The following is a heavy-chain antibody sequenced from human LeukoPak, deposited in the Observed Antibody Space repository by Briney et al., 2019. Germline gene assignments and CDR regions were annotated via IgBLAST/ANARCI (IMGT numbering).Heavy chain of an antibody. CDR1: GGSFSGYY. CDR3: AKAPLGRCTGAICYCFDY. D-gene: IGHD2-15*01. V-gene: IGHV3-23*01. CDR2: MSGSDAGT. Sequence: ETLSLTCAVYGGSFSGYYWSWIRQPPGKGLEWVSAMSGSDAGTYYADSVKGRFTISRDNSKNTLFLQMNSLRAEDAAIYYCAKAPLGRCTGAICYCFDYWGQGTLVTVSS. J-gene: IGHJ4*02.